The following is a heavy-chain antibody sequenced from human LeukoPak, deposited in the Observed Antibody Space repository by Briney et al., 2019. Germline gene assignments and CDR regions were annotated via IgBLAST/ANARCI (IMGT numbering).Heavy chain of an antibody. CDR3: ARDYYDSSGYYYAFDY. CDR2: IYHSGST. Sequence: SETLSLTCAVSGGSISSGGYSWSWIRQPPGKGLEWIRYIYHSGSTYYNPSLKSRVTISVDRSKNQFSLKLSSVTAADTAVYYCARDYYDSSGYYYAFDYWGQGTLVTVSS. J-gene: IGHJ4*02. D-gene: IGHD3-22*01. CDR1: GGSISSGGYS. V-gene: IGHV4-30-2*01.